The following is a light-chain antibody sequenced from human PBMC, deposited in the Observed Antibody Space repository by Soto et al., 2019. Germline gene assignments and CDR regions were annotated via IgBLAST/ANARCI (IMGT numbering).Light chain of an antibody. V-gene: IGKV1-8*01. J-gene: IGKJ1*01. Sequence: AIRMTQSPSSFSASTGDRVTITCRVSQGISSYLAWYQQKPGKAPKLLIYAASTLQGGVPSRFSGSGSGTDFTLTISSLQSEDFATYYCQQYYSYPLTFGQGTKVEIK. CDR2: AAS. CDR1: QGISSY. CDR3: QQYYSYPLT.